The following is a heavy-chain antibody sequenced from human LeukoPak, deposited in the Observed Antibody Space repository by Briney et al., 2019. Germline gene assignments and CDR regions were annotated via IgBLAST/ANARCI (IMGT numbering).Heavy chain of an antibody. CDR2: IFYSGSA. V-gene: IGHV4-31*03. J-gene: IGHJ4*02. CDR3: ARGSTLIRGFGY. Sequence: SETLSLTCTVSGGSISSGDYYWNWIRQRPEKSLEWIGYIFYSGSAYYNPSLKSRFTISVDTSKNQFSLKLSSVTAADTAVYYCARGSTLIRGFGYWGQGTLVTVSS. CDR1: GGSISSGDYY. D-gene: IGHD3-10*01.